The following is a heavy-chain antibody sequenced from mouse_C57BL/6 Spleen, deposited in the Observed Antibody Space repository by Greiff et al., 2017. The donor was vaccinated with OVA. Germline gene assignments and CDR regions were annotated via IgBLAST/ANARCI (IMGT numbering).Heavy chain of an antibody. CDR2: IDPETGGT. CDR3: TRSSYDFDY. CDR1: GYTFTDYE. D-gene: IGHD2-3*01. J-gene: IGHJ2*01. V-gene: IGHV1-15*01. Sequence: QVHVKQSGAELVRPGASVTLSCKASGYTFTDYEMHWVKQTPVHGLEWIGAIDPETGGTAYNQKFKGKAILTADKSSSTAYMELRSLTSEDSAVYYCTRSSYDFDYWGQGTTLTVSS.